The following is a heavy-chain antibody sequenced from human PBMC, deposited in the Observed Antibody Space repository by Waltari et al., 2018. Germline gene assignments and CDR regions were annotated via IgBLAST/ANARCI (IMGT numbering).Heavy chain of an antibody. D-gene: IGHD3-22*01. J-gene: IGHJ3*02. CDR3: LKKNDEVYDRNGLVYDAFDM. V-gene: IGHV3-9*01. CDR2: INWNSDSI. Sequence: EVQLVESGGGLVQPGRSLKLSCAASGFTFDDYAMHCVRQAPGKGLEWVAGINWNSDSIGYGDSVKGRFTISRDNARNSLYLQMNSLTTEDTALYYCLKKNDEVYDRNGLVYDAFDMWGQGTMVTVSS. CDR1: GFTFDDYA.